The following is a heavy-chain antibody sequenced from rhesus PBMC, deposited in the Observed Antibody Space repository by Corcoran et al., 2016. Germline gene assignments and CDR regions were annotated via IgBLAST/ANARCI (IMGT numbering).Heavy chain of an antibody. CDR2: INSDGSST. CDR1: GFTFSSYW. V-gene: IGHV3-14*01. Sequence: EVQLVESGGGLAKPGGSLRSSCAASGFTFSSYWMHWVRQAPVKGLEWISAINSDGSSTYYADSVKGRFTISRENAKNTLYLQMDGLRAEDTTVYYCAGLTSPWGQGVLVTVSS. J-gene: IGHJ4*01. CDR3: AGLTSP.